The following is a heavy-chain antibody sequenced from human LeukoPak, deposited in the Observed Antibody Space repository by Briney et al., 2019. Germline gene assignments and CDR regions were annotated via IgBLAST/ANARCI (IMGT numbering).Heavy chain of an antibody. V-gene: IGHV4-39*01. CDR2: IYYSGST. CDR3: ARTANYYYYYLDV. CDR1: GDSVSSSNYY. Sequence: SSETLSLTCSVSGDSVSSSNYYWGWIRRPPGKGLEWIGSIYYSGSTYYNPSLKSRVTISVDTSKNQFSLKLSSVTAADTAVYYCARTANYYYYYLDVWGKGTTVTISS. J-gene: IGHJ6*03.